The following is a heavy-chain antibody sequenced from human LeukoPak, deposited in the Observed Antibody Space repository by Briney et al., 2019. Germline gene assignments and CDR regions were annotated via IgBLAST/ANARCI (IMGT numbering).Heavy chain of an antibody. CDR2: FFYSGST. CDR1: GGSISSNYY. Sequence: PSETLSLTCTVSGGSISSNYYWGWIRQPPGKGLEWIVSFFYSGSTYYNPSLKSRVTISVDTSKNQFSLRLTSVTAADTAVYYCAREWSSWGQGTLVTVSS. J-gene: IGHJ5*02. V-gene: IGHV4-39*02. CDR3: AREWSS. D-gene: IGHD2-15*01.